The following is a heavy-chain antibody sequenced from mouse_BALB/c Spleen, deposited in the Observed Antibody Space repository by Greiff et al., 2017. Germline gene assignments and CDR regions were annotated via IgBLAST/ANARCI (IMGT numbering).Heavy chain of an antibody. CDR2: ISYSGST. V-gene: IGHV3-2*02. Sequence: EVKLVESGPGLVKPSQSLSLTCTVTGYSITSDYAWNWIRQFPGNKLEWMGYISYSGSTSYNPSLKSRISITRDTSKNQFFLQLNSVTTEDTATYYCARSEDSWGFAYWGQGTLVTVSA. CDR3: ARSEDSWGFAY. CDR1: GYSITSDYA. J-gene: IGHJ3*01. D-gene: IGHD3-3*01.